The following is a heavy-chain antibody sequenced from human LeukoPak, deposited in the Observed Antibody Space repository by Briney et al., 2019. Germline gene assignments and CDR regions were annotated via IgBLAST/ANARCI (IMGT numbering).Heavy chain of an antibody. V-gene: IGHV4-4*07. CDR1: GGSISSYY. Sequence: PSETLSLTCTVSGGSISSYYWSWIRQPAGKGLEWIGRIYTSGSTNYNPSLESRVTMSVDTSKNQFSLKLSSVTAADTAVYYCARIVGATSRGAFDIWGQGTMVTVSS. J-gene: IGHJ3*02. D-gene: IGHD1-26*01. CDR3: ARIVGATSRGAFDI. CDR2: IYTSGST.